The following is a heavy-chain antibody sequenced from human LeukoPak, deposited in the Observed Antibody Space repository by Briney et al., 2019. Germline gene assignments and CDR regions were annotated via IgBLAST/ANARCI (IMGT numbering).Heavy chain of an antibody. Sequence: GGSLRLSCAASGFTFSNAWMNWVRQAPGKGLEWVGRIKSKTDGGTTDYAAPVKGRFTISRDDSKNTLYLQMNSLKTEDTAVYYCTTLYCGGDCYIAFDIWGQGTMVTVSS. CDR3: TTLYCGGDCYIAFDI. J-gene: IGHJ3*02. V-gene: IGHV3-15*07. CDR2: IKSKTDGGTT. D-gene: IGHD2-21*02. CDR1: GFTFSNAW.